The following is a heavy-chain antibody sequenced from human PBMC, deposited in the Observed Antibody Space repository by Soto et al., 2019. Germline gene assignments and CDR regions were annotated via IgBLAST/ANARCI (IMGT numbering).Heavy chain of an antibody. Sequence: QVQLQESGPGLVKPSETLSLTCAVSGYSISSGYYWGWIRQPPGKGLEWIGSIYHSGSTYYNPSLKSRVTISVDTSKNQFSLKLSSVTAADTAVYYCAREGYSGYVDYYGMDVWGQGTTVTVSS. J-gene: IGHJ6*02. V-gene: IGHV4-38-2*02. CDR3: AREGYSGYVDYYGMDV. CDR2: IYHSGST. CDR1: GYSISSGYY. D-gene: IGHD5-12*01.